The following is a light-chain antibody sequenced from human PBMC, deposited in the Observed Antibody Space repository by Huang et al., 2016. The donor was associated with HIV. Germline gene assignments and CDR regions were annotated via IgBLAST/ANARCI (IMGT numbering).Light chain of an antibody. CDR1: QGIGNS. CDR3: QQYHSLQWT. CDR2: ATS. J-gene: IGKJ1*01. V-gene: IGKV1-NL1*01. Sequence: DIQMTQSPSSLSASVGDRVTITCRASQGIGNSLAWYQQKPEKAPRLLLYATSTLESGVPSRYSGSGSGTHYTLTINTLQPEDIASYYCQQYHSLQWTFGQGTKVEIK.